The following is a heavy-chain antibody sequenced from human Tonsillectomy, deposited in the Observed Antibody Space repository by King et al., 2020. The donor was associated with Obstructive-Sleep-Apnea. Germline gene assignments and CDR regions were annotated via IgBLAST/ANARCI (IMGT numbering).Heavy chain of an antibody. Sequence: VQLVESGGGSVQPGESLRLSCVGSGFIFTNYAMNWISQTLGKGLEWVSAICERAGTRDDADSVKGRFTISRDDAKNTVYLQMHSLRGEDTALYYCARRSGLTGYFDDWGQGTLVTVSS. CDR3: ARRSGLTGYFDD. J-gene: IGHJ4*02. V-gene: IGHV3-23*04. CDR1: GFIFTNYA. CDR2: ICERAGTR. D-gene: IGHD3-9*01.